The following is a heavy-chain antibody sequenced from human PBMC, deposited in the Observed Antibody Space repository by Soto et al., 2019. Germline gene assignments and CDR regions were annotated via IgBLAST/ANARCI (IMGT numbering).Heavy chain of an antibody. V-gene: IGHV1-2*04. CDR1: GYTFTGYY. D-gene: IGHD3-9*01. Sequence: QVQLVQSGAEVKKPGASVKVSCKASGYTFTGYYMHWVRQAPGQGLECMGWINPNSGGTNYAQKSQGWVTMIRDTSISAAYMELSSLRSDYTAVYYCARDTKLRYFDWLSYASDFGGQGTLVPVSS. J-gene: IGHJ4*02. CDR3: ARDTKLRYFDWLSYASDF. CDR2: INPNSGGT.